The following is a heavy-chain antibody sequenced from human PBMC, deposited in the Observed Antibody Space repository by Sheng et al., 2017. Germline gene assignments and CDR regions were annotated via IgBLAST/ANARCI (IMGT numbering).Heavy chain of an antibody. CDR3: ARDWGVPAAHPDY. V-gene: IGHV3-30*04. CDR2: MSYDGSDE. CDR1: GFVFSSYP. J-gene: IGHJ4*02. D-gene: IGHD2-2*01. Sequence: QVQLVESGGGVVQPGRSLRLSCAASGFVFSSYPMHWVRQAPGKGLEWVAVMSYDGSDEYYVASVKGRFTISRDNSKNTLYLLMNSLRVEDTAVYYCARDWGVPAAHPDYWGQGTLVTVSS.